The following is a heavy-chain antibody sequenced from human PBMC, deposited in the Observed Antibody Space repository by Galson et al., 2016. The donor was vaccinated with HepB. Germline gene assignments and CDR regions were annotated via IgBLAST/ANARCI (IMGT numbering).Heavy chain of an antibody. D-gene: IGHD3-16*01. Sequence: SLRLSCAASGFTFSNYGIHWVRQAPGQGLEWVAVIWYDGSTKYYADSVKGRFTVSRDNSKTTVYLQMNSLRAEDTAVYYCARGTTFYHYGRASRPYWFDPWGQGTLVTVSS. CDR2: IWYDGSTK. J-gene: IGHJ5*02. CDR1: GFTFSNYG. V-gene: IGHV3-33*01. CDR3: ARGTTFYHYGRASRPYWFDP.